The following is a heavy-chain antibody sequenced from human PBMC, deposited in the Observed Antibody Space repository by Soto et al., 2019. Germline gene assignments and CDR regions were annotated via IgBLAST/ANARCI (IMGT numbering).Heavy chain of an antibody. CDR3: ARRPATAFYYFDY. Sequence: QVQLQESGPGLVKPSETLSLTCTVSGGSVSSGFHYWSWIRQPPGKGLEWIGNIYYSGSTNYNPSHKSRGTISIDTSKNQFYLKLNSVTGADTALYYCARRPATAFYYFDYWGQGTLVTVSS. V-gene: IGHV4-61*01. CDR2: IYYSGST. CDR1: GGSVSSGFHY. D-gene: IGHD2-21*02. J-gene: IGHJ4*02.